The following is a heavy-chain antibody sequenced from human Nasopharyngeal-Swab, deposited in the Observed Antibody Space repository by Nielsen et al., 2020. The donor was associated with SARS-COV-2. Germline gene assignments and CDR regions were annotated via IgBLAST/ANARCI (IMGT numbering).Heavy chain of an antibody. CDR3: ARGRRGLVDSATNEFDY. Sequence: ASVKVSCKASGYTFTFYDINWVRQATGQGLEWMGWMNPNSGNTGYAQKFQGRVTMTRTTSISTAYMELSSLRSEDTAVYYCARGRRGLVDSATNEFDYWGQGTLVTVS. D-gene: IGHD5-18*01. CDR1: GYTFTFYD. J-gene: IGHJ4*02. CDR2: MNPNSGNT. V-gene: IGHV1-8*01.